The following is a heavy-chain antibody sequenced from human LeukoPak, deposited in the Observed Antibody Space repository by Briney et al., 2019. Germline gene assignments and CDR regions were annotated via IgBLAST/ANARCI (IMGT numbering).Heavy chain of an antibody. CDR1: GGSFSGYY. Sequence: SETLSLTCAVYGGSFSGYYWSWIRQPPGKGLEWIGEINHSGSTNYNPSLKSRVTISVDTSKNQFSLKLSSVTAADTAVYYCARGHYDRSANYWGQRTLVTVSS. V-gene: IGHV4-34*01. CDR2: INHSGST. J-gene: IGHJ4*02. CDR3: ARGHYDRSANY. D-gene: IGHD3-22*01.